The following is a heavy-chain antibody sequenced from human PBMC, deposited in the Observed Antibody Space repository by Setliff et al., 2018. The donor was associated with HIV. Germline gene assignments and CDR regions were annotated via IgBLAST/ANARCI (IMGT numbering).Heavy chain of an antibody. D-gene: IGHD1-1*01. CDR3: ARRYNDNPREWFDP. V-gene: IGHV4-39*01. CDR1: GGSISSSSHY. CDR2: IYNDGST. Sequence: SETLSLTCTVSGGSISSSSHYWGWIRQPPGKGLEWIGSIYNDGSTYYNPSLKSRVTISVDTSMNHFSLNLTSVTAADTAVYYCARRYNDNPREWFDPWGQGTLVTVSS. J-gene: IGHJ5*02.